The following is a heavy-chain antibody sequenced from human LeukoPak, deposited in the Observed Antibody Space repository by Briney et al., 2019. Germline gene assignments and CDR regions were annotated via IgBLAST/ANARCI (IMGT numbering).Heavy chain of an antibody. V-gene: IGHV4-39*01. CDR3: ARLSSGWAFDY. CDR2: IYYSEST. J-gene: IGHJ4*02. CDR1: GFTFSSSS. D-gene: IGHD6-19*01. Sequence: GSLRLSCAASGFTFSSSSMNWIRQPPGKGLEWIGSIYYSESTYYNPSLKSRVTISVDTSKNQFSLKLSSVTAADTAVYYCARLSSGWAFDYWGQGTLVTVSS.